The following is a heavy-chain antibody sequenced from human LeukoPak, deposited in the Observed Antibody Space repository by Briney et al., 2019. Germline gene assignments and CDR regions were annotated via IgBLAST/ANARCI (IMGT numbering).Heavy chain of an antibody. Sequence: PGGSLRLSCSASGFTFSSYAMHWVRQAPGKGLEYVSAISSNGGSTYYADSVKGRFTISRDNSKNTLYLQMSSLRAEDTAVYYCVKTTYYYDSSGYGDYWGQGTLVTVSS. V-gene: IGHV3-64D*06. CDR1: GFTFSSYA. J-gene: IGHJ4*02. D-gene: IGHD3-22*01. CDR3: VKTTYYYDSSGYGDY. CDR2: ISSNGGST.